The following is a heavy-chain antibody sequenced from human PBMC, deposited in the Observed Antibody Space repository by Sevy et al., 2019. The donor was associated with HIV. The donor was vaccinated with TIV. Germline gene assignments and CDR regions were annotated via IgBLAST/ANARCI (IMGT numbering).Heavy chain of an antibody. D-gene: IGHD4-17*01. CDR2: ISYDGSDK. CDR1: GFNFSPYA. J-gene: IGHJ6*02. Sequence: GGYLRLSCAASGFNFSPYAMHWVRQGPGKGLEWVALISYDGSDKFYADSVKGRFTITRDNFKNTLYLQMNGLTTEDTAVYYCARPRANYVDHYFFYAMDVWGQGTTVTVSS. V-gene: IGHV3-30-3*01. CDR3: ARPRANYVDHYFFYAMDV.